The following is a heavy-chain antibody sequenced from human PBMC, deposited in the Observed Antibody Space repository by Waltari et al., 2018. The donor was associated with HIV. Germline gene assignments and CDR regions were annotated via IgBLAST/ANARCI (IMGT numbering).Heavy chain of an antibody. CDR1: GYTFTSYF. D-gene: IGHD1-20*01. CDR3: ARGDVITGTTTFDY. Sequence: QVQLVQSGADVKKPGSSVRVSCTASGYTFTSYFIHRVRQAPGQGLEWMGIISPSGGSTTYAQKFQGRVTMTRDTSTSTVYMELSSLRSEDMAGYYCARGDVITGTTTFDYWGQATMVTVSS. CDR2: ISPSGGST. J-gene: IGHJ4*02. V-gene: IGHV1-46*03.